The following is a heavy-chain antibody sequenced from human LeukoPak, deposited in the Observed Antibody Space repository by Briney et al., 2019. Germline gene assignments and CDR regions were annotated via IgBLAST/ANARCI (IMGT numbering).Heavy chain of an antibody. V-gene: IGHV3-11*01. D-gene: IGHD6-19*01. J-gene: IGHJ6*03. CDR2: ISSSGSTI. Sequence: GGSLRLSCAASGFTFSDYYMSWIRQAPGKGLEWVSYISSSGSTIYYADSVKGRFTISRDNAKNSLYLQMNSLRAEDTAVYYCARVSSGWDESHWFYYYYMDVWGKGTTVTVSS. CDR1: GFTFSDYY. CDR3: ARVSSGWDESHWFYYYYMDV.